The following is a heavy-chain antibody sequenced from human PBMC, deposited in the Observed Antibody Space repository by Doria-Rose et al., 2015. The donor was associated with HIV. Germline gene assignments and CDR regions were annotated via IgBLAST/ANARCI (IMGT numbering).Heavy chain of an antibody. Sequence: VEWIGEINHGGSTNYNPSLKSRVTISLDMSKNQFSLKVTSVTAADTAVYYCARGPSDFGDYVAFQHWGQGTLVTVS. J-gene: IGHJ1*01. CDR3: ARGPSDFGDYVAFQH. V-gene: IGHV4-34*01. D-gene: IGHD4-17*01. CDR2: INHGGST.